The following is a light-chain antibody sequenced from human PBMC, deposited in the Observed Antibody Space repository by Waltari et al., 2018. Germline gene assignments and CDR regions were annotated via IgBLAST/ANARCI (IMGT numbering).Light chain of an antibody. J-gene: IGKJ5*01. Sequence: EVVLTQSPPTLSLSPGERATLSCRASQSVSSHLAWYQQKPGQAPRLRIYEASNRATGTPARFRGSGSGTDFTLTISSLEPEDFAVYYCQQRNNWPPITFGQGTRLEIK. V-gene: IGKV3-11*01. CDR3: QQRNNWPPIT. CDR2: EAS. CDR1: QSVSSH.